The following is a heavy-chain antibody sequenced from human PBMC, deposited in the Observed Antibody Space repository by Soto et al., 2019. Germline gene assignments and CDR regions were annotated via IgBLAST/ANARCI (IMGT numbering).Heavy chain of an antibody. CDR1: GFTFSSYG. V-gene: IGHV3-30*03. D-gene: IGHD1-26*01. J-gene: IGHJ4*02. CDR2: ISYDGSNK. CDR3: ARRDGWELLNLIDY. Sequence: VQLVESGGGVVQPGRSLRLSCAASGFTFSSYGMHWVRQAPGKGLEWVAVISYDGSNKYYADSVKGRFTISRDNSKNTLYLQMNSLRAEDTAVYYCARRDGWELLNLIDYWGQGTLVTVSS.